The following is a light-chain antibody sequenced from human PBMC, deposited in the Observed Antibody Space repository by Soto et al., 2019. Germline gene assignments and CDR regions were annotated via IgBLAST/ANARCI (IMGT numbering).Light chain of an antibody. CDR1: QSISSW. CDR3: QQENSYPFT. V-gene: IGKV1-5*03. CDR2: KAS. J-gene: IGKJ3*01. Sequence: DIQMTQSPSTLSASVGDRVTITCRASQSISSWLAWYQQNPGKAPKLLIYKASSLESGVPSRFSGSGSGIEFTLNISSLQPDDFATYYCQQENSYPFTFGPGTKVDIK.